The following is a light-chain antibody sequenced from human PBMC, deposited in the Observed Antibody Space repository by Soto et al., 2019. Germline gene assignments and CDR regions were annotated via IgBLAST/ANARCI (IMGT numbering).Light chain of an antibody. J-gene: IGKJ1*01. V-gene: IGKV3-15*01. CDR2: GAS. CDR3: QQYNNWPPWT. CDR1: QSVSSN. Sequence: EIVMTQSPATLSVSPGERATLSCRASQSVSSNLAWYQQKPGQAPRLLIYGASTRATGIPARFSGSGSGTEFTLTISSLQSEDVAVYYCQQYNNWPPWTFGQGTKVEIQ.